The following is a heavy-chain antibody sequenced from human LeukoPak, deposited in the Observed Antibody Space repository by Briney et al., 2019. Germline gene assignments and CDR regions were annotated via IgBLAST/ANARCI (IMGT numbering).Heavy chain of an antibody. V-gene: IGHV3-48*04. Sequence: GGSLRLSCAASGFTFSNYNMNWVRQAPGKGLEWVSYISSSSSTIYYADSVKGRFTISRDNAKNSLYLRMNSLRAEDTAVYYCARDLSYYDSSGIPDAFDIWGQGTMVTVSS. J-gene: IGHJ3*02. CDR1: GFTFSNYN. D-gene: IGHD3-22*01. CDR2: ISSSSSTI. CDR3: ARDLSYYDSSGIPDAFDI.